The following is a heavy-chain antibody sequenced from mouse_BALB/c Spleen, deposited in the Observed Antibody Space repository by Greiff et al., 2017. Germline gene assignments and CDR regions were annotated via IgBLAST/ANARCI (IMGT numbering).Heavy chain of an antibody. CDR1: GFTFSNYW. J-gene: IGHJ3*01. Sequence: EVKVEESGGGLVQPGGSMKLSCVASGFTFSNYWMNWVRQSPEKGLEWVAEIRLKSNNYATHYAESVKGRFTISRDDSKSSVYLQMNNLRAEDTGIYYCTRDYEAGAWFAYWGQGTLVTVSA. V-gene: IGHV6-6*02. CDR3: TRDYEAGAWFAY. CDR2: IRLKSNNYAT. D-gene: IGHD2-4*01.